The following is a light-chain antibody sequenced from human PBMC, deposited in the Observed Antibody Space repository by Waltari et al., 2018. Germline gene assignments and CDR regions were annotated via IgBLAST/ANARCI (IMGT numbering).Light chain of an antibody. CDR3: QQYYNTPYT. Sequence: DIVMTQSPDSLAVSLGESAPINCKSSQSVLFSSNNENYLAWYQQKPGQTPKLLIYWASIRESGVPDRFSGSGSGTDFTLTISSLQAEDVAVYYCQQYYNTPYTFGQGTKLEIK. CDR2: WAS. J-gene: IGKJ2*01. V-gene: IGKV4-1*01. CDR1: QSVLFSSNNENY.